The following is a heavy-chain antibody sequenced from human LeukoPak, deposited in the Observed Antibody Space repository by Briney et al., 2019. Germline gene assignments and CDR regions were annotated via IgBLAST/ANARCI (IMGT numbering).Heavy chain of an antibody. V-gene: IGHV3-23*01. CDR1: GFTFSSYA. Sequence: GGSLRLSCAASGFTFSSYAMSWVRQAPGKGLEWVSAISGSGGSTYYADSVKGRFTISRDNSKNTLYLQMNSLRAEDTAVYYCARGPTVLDYDFWSGYYTSLDYWGQGTLVTVSS. CDR3: ARGPTVLDYDFWSGYYTSLDY. J-gene: IGHJ4*02. CDR2: ISGSGGST. D-gene: IGHD3-3*01.